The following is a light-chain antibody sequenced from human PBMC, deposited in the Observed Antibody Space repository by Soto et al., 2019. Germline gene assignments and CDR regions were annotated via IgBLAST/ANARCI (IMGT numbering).Light chain of an antibody. Sequence: ENVLTQSPATLSLSPGERATLSCRASQSVSSTYLAWYQQKPGQAPRLLIYRTSTRATGIPDRFSGSGSGTDFTLTISRLEPEDFAVYYCQQFGSSVTFGQGTRLEIK. CDR1: QSVSSTY. J-gene: IGKJ5*01. CDR2: RTS. V-gene: IGKV3-20*01. CDR3: QQFGSSVT.